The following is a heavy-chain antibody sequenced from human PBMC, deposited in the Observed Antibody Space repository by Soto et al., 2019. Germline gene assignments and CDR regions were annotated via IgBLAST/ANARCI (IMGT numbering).Heavy chain of an antibody. CDR2: IYYSGGT. CDR1: GAALSSGGYF. J-gene: IGHJ5*02. CDR3: TREQSDDNYFDP. D-gene: IGHD6-19*01. V-gene: IGHV4-61*08. Sequence: PSETLSLTCTVSGAALSSGGYFYTWVRQPPGKGLGWLGYIYYSGGTNYNPSLKSRVTISLDESKSQFSLRLSSVTAADTAVYYCTREQSDDNYFDPWGQGILVTVSS.